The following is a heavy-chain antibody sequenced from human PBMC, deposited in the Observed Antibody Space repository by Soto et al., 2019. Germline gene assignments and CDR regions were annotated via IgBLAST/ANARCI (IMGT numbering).Heavy chain of an antibody. CDR2: ISYDGSNK. J-gene: IGHJ4*02. CDR3: ASSYDSSGYSDY. V-gene: IGHV3-30-3*01. CDR1: GFTFSSYA. Sequence: QPXGSLRLSCAASGFTFSSYAMHWVRQAPGKGLDWVAVISYDGSNKYYADSVKGRFTISRDNSKNTLYLQMNSLRAEDTAVYYCASSYDSSGYSDYWGQGSLVTVSS. D-gene: IGHD3-22*01.